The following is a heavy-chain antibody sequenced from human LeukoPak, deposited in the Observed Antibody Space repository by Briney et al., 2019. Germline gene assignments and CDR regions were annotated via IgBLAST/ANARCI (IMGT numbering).Heavy chain of an antibody. CDR2: ISNTGGST. J-gene: IGHJ1*01. D-gene: IGHD2-15*01. CDR3: AQQVGYCSSGSCYFTY. CDR1: GFSFNTYA. Sequence: GGSLRLSCAASGFSFNTYAMSWVRRAPGKGLEWVSAISNTGGSTYYADSVKGRFTISRDKSKNTLSLQMNSLRAEDTAVYYCAQQVGYCSSGSCYFTYWGQGTLVTVSS. V-gene: IGHV3-23*01.